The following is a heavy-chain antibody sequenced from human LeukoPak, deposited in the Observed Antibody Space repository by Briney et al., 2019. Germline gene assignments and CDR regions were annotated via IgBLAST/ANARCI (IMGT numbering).Heavy chain of an antibody. J-gene: IGHJ4*02. CDR3: ARDRGGGSSVVTGYFDY. CDR1: GGTFSSYA. CDR2: IIPIFGTA. Sequence: SVKVSCKASGGTFSSYAISWVRQAPGQGLEWMGGIIPIFGTANYAQEFQGRVTITTDESTSTAYMELSSLRSEDTAVYYCARDRGGGSSVVTGYFDYWGQGTLVTVSS. V-gene: IGHV1-69*05. D-gene: IGHD3-16*01.